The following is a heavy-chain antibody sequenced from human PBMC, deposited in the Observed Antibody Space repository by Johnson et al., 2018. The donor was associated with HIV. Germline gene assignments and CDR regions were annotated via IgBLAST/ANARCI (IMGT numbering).Heavy chain of an antibody. CDR3: ARDAVISSGWYNVDAFDI. J-gene: IGHJ3*02. CDR2: IKKDGSEK. D-gene: IGHD6-19*01. CDR1: GFTFSSYA. Sequence: VESGGGVVQPGRSLRLSCAASGFTFSSYAMHWVRQAPGKGLEWVANIKKDGSEKYYVDSVKGRFTISRDNAKNSLYLQMNTLRAEDTAVYYCARDAVISSGWYNVDAFDIWGQGTMVTVSS. V-gene: IGHV3-7*03.